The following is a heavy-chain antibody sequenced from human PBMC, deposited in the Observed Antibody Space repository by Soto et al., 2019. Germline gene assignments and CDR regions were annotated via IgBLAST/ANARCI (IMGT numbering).Heavy chain of an antibody. Sequence: XSVKVSCNASGYPFTSYGIIWVRQAPGQGLEWMGWISAYNGNTNYAQKLQGRVTMTTDTSTSTAYMELRSLRSDDTAVYYCARDLGSSRSSPNEYYYGMDVWGQGTTVTVSS. CDR2: ISAYNGNT. D-gene: IGHD6-13*01. CDR3: ARDLGSSRSSPNEYYYGMDV. J-gene: IGHJ6*02. V-gene: IGHV1-18*04. CDR1: GYPFTSYG.